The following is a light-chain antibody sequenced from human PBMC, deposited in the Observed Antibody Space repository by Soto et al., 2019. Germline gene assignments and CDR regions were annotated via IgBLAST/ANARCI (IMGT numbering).Light chain of an antibody. J-gene: IGKJ4*01. CDR2: GAS. CDR1: QSVSSSY. V-gene: IGKV3-20*01. CDR3: HQYGSSPLT. Sequence: EIVLTQSPGTLSLSPGERATLSCRASQSVSSSYLAWYQQKPGQAPRLLIDGASSRPTGIPDRFSGSGSGAYLSLTISRVETEDFAVYYCHQYGSSPLTSGGGTKVEIK.